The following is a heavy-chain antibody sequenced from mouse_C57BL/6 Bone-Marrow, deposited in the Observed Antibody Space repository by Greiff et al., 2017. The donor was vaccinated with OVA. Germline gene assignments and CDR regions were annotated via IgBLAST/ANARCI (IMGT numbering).Heavy chain of an antibody. J-gene: IGHJ1*03. CDR3: ARQKIYYDYDGDWYFDV. Sequence: EVKVIESGGGLVQPGGSLKLSCAASGFTFSDYGMAWVRQAPRKGPEWVAFISNLAYSIYYADTVTGRFTISRENAKNTLYLEMSSLRSEDTAMYYCARQKIYYDYDGDWYFDVWGTGTTVTVSS. D-gene: IGHD2-4*01. V-gene: IGHV5-15*01. CDR2: ISNLAYSI. CDR1: GFTFSDYG.